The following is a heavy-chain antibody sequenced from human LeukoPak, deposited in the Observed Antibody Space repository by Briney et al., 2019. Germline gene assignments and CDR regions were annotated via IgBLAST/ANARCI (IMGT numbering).Heavy chain of an antibody. CDR2: ISSSGSTI. CDR3: ASPPSVDSSSPYYFEY. CDR1: GFTFSSYE. V-gene: IGHV3-48*03. D-gene: IGHD6-6*01. Sequence: GGSLRLSCAASGFTFSSYEMNWVRQAPGKGLEWVSYISSSGSTIYYADSVKGRFTISRDNAKNSLFLQMNSLRAEDTAVYYCASPPSVDSSSPYYFEYWGQGTLVTVSS. J-gene: IGHJ4*02.